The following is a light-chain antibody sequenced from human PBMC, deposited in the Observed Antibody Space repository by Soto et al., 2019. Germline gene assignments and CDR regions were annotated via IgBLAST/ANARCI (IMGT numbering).Light chain of an antibody. CDR1: QTISTW. J-gene: IGKJ1*01. V-gene: IGKV1-5*01. CDR2: DAS. Sequence: DIQVTQSPPTLSASVGDRVTITCRASQTISTWMAWYQQKPGKAPKLLVYDASTLQSGVASRFSGSGSGTEFTLTISSLQPEDFATYYCQQTLSFPPTFGQGTKVDIK. CDR3: QQTLSFPPT.